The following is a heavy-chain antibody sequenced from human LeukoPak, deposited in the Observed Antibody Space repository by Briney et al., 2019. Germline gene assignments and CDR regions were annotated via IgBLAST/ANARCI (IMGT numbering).Heavy chain of an antibody. V-gene: IGHV3-23*01. Sequence: PGGSLRLSCAAPGFTVSSNYMSWVRQIPGKGLEWVSAISGSDDGTYYADSVKGRFTISRDNSRNTLYLQMNTLRAEDTAVYFCAKSPVSSCRGSFCYPFDYWGQGNLVTVSS. CDR2: ISGSDDGT. CDR1: GFTVSSNY. J-gene: IGHJ4*02. CDR3: AKSPVSSCRGSFCYPFDY. D-gene: IGHD2-15*01.